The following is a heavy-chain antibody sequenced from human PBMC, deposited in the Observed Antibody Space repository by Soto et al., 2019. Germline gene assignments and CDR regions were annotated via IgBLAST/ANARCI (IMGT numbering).Heavy chain of an antibody. CDR3: ARDLGGWPDY. Sequence: QVQLVQSGAEVKKPGASVKVSCNASGYTFTSYAIHWVRQAPGQRLEWMGWINAGNGNTKYSQKFQDRVTITRDTSASTAYMELSSLRSEDTAVYYCARDLGGWPDYWGQGTLVTVSS. V-gene: IGHV1-3*01. D-gene: IGHD6-19*01. CDR1: GYTFTSYA. J-gene: IGHJ4*02. CDR2: INAGNGNT.